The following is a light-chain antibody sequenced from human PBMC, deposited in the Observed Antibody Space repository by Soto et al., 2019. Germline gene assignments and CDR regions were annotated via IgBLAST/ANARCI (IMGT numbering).Light chain of an antibody. J-gene: IGKJ1*01. CDR3: QQYNSYWT. Sequence: DIQMTQSPSTLSASVGDRVTITCRASQSISSWLAWYQQKPGKAPKLLIYKASSLEGGVPSRFSGSGSGTEFTLTISSLXXXXFATYYCQQYNSYWTFGQGTKVEIK. CDR2: KAS. CDR1: QSISSW. V-gene: IGKV1-5*03.